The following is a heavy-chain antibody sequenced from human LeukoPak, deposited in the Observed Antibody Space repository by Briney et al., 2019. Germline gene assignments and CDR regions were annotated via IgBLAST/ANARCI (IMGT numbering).Heavy chain of an antibody. D-gene: IGHD3-22*01. V-gene: IGHV4-39*01. CDR1: GGSISSSSYY. Sequence: SETLSLTCTVSGGSISSSSYYWGWIRQPPGKGLEWIGSIYYSGSTYYNPSLKSRVTISVDTSKNQFSLKLSSVTAADTAVYYCATDYDSSGHDWGQGTLVTVSS. J-gene: IGHJ4*02. CDR2: IYYSGST. CDR3: ATDYDSSGHD.